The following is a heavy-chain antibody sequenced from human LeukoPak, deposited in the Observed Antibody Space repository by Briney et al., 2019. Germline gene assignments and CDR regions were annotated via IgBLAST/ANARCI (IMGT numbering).Heavy chain of an antibody. Sequence: SETLSLTCTVSGGSISSADYFWSWIRQPPGKGLEWIGYIYYSGNTYYNPSLNSRVTISVDTSKNQFSLRLSSVTAADTAVYYCARTRRYCSGITCPREFDCWGQGTLVTVSS. CDR2: IYYSGNT. V-gene: IGHV4-30-4*01. CDR1: GGSISSADYF. D-gene: IGHD2-15*01. J-gene: IGHJ4*02. CDR3: ARTRRYCSGITCPREFDC.